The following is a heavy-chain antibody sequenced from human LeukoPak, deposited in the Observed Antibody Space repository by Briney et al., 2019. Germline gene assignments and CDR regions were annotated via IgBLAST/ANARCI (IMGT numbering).Heavy chain of an antibody. V-gene: IGHV4-59*02. D-gene: IGHD3-22*01. J-gene: IGHJ5*02. CDR3: ARDSSGYNWFDP. CDR2: VYSSGST. Sequence: SETLSLTCTVSGASVSGHYWIWIRQPPGRGLERIGYVYSSGSTNYNPSLKSRVTMSVDTSKNQFSLKLSSVTAADTAVYYCARDSSGYNWFDPWGQGTLVTVSS. CDR1: GASVSGHY.